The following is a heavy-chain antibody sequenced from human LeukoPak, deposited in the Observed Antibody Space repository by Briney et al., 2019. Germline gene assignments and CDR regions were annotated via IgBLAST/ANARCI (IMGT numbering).Heavy chain of an antibody. CDR1: GFTFSSYA. Sequence: GGSLRLSCSASGFTFSSYAMHWVRQAPGKGLEYVSAISSNGGSTYYADSVKGRFTISRDNSKNTLYLQMNSLRAEDTAVYYCARTDEEYYFDYWGQGTLVTVSS. CDR3: ARTDEEYYFDY. J-gene: IGHJ4*02. CDR2: ISSNGGST. D-gene: IGHD1-14*01. V-gene: IGHV3-64*04.